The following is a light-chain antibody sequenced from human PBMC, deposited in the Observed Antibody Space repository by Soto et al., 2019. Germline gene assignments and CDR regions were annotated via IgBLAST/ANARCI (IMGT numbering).Light chain of an antibody. CDR3: SSYTSSNTPYV. CDR2: DVS. V-gene: IGLV2-14*01. CDR1: SSDIGSYNY. Sequence: QSVLTQSASVSGSTGQSFTISCTGTSSDIGSYNYVSWYQQHPGKAPIVMIPDVSNRPSGVSSRFSGSKSGNTASLTISGLQTEDESDYDCSSYTSSNTPYVFGTGTKLTVL. J-gene: IGLJ1*01.